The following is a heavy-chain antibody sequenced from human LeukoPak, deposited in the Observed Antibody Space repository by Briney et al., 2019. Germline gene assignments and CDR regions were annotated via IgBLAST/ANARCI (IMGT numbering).Heavy chain of an antibody. Sequence: ASVKVSCKASGYTFTSYYMHWVRQAPGQGLEWMGIINPSGGSTSYAQKFQGRVTTTRDMSTSTVYMELSSLRSEDTAVYYCARAAMIAAAGYGVDYWGQGTLVTVSS. D-gene: IGHD6-13*01. V-gene: IGHV1-46*01. CDR2: INPSGGST. CDR1: GYTFTSYY. J-gene: IGHJ4*02. CDR3: ARAAMIAAAGYGVDY.